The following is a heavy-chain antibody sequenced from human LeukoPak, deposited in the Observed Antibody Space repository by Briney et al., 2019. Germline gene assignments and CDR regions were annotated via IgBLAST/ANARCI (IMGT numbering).Heavy chain of an antibody. D-gene: IGHD3-3*01. CDR2: INHSGST. CDR1: GGSFSGYY. Sequence: PSETLSLTCAVYGGSFSGYYWSWIRQPPRKGLEWIGEINHSGSTNYNPSPKSRVTISVDTSKTQFSLKLSSVTAADTAVYYCARGGFLEWLLNDAFDIWGQGTMVTVSS. J-gene: IGHJ3*02. V-gene: IGHV4-34*01. CDR3: ARGGFLEWLLNDAFDI.